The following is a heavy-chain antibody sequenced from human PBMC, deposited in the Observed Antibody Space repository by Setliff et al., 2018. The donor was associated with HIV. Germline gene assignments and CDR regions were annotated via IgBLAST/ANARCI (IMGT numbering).Heavy chain of an antibody. V-gene: IGHV4-39*01. D-gene: IGHD3-16*02. J-gene: IGHJ3*02. CDR1: GDSVSTSNSY. Sequence: SETLSLTCTVSGDSVSTSNSYWGWVRQPPGKGLEWIGSLYYGGSTYYNPSLKSRVTISVDTSKNHFSLKLSSVTAADTAVYYCARHQVIPTVIGAFDIWGQGTVVTVSS. CDR3: ARHQVIPTVIGAFDI. CDR2: LYYGGST.